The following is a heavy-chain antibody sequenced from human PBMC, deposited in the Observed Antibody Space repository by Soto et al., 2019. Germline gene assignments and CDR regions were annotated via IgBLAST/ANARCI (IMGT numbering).Heavy chain of an antibody. D-gene: IGHD2-2*01. J-gene: IGHJ5*02. CDR2: ISAYNGNT. CDR3: ARDRPRGYCSSTSCPFDP. CDR1: GYTFTSYG. V-gene: IGHV1-18*01. Sequence: ASVKVSCKASGYTFTSYGISWVRQAPGQGLEWMGWISAYNGNTNYAQKLQGRVTMTTDTSTSTAYMELRSLRSDDTAVYYCARDRPRGYCSSTSCPFDPWGQGTLVTVSS.